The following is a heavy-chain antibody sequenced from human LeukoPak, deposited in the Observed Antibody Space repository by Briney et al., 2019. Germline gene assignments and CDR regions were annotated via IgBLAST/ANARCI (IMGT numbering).Heavy chain of an antibody. Sequence: GGSLRLSCAASGFTFISHDMNWIRQVPGKGLEWVSYISGSGRTIYYADSVKGRFTISRDNAKNSLYLQMNSLRVEDTAVYYCARDKGGYNEVDYWGQGTLVTVSS. CDR3: ARDKGGYNEVDY. CDR2: ISGSGRTI. V-gene: IGHV3-48*01. D-gene: IGHD5-24*01. J-gene: IGHJ4*02. CDR1: GFTFISHD.